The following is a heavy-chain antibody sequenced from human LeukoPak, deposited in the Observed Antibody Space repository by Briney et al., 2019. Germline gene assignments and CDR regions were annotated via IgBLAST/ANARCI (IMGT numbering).Heavy chain of an antibody. CDR3: ARGRPVGYCSGGSCYRGDY. CDR1: GGSFSGYY. D-gene: IGHD2-15*01. J-gene: IGHJ4*02. V-gene: IGHV4-34*01. CDR2: INHSGST. Sequence: SETLSLTCAVYGGSFSGYYWSWIRHPPGKGLEWIGEINHSGSTNYNPSLKSRVTISVDTSKNQFSLKLSSVTAADTAVYYCARGRPVGYCSGGSCYRGDYWGQGTLVTVSS.